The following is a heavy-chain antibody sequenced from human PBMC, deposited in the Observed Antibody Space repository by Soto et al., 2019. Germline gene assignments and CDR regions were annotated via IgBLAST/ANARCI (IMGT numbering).Heavy chain of an antibody. V-gene: IGHV4-30-2*01. CDR1: GGSISSGGYS. CDR2: IYHSGST. CDR3: ARGAPVLSQH. Sequence: QLQLQESGSGLVKPSQTLSLTCAVSGGSISSGGYSWSWIRQPPGKGLEWIGYIYHSGSTYYNPSLKRRVTMSVDRSKNQFSLKLSSVTAADTAVYSGARGAPVLSQHWGQGTLVTVSS. J-gene: IGHJ1*01.